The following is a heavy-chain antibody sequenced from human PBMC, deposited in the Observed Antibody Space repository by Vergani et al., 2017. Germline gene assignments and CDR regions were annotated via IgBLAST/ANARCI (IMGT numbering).Heavy chain of an antibody. CDR2: ISYDGSNK. D-gene: IGHD5-12*01. CDR1: GFTFSSYA. Sequence: QVQLVESGGGVVQPGRSLRLSCAASGFTFSSYAMHWVRQAPGKGLEWVAVISYDGSNKYYADSVKGRFTISRDNSKNTLYLQMNSLRAEDTAVYYCASTGYDPPFDYWGQGTLVTVSS. J-gene: IGHJ4*02. CDR3: ASTGYDPPFDY. V-gene: IGHV3-30*01.